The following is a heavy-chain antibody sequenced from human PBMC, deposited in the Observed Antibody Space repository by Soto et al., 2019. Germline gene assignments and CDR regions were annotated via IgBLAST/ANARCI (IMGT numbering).Heavy chain of an antibody. CDR1: GYTSTNYA. Sequence: ASVKVSCNASGYTSTNYAINWVRQATGQGLEWMGWMNPNSGNTGYAQKFQDRVTMTRNTSMSTAYMELSSLRSEDTAVYYCARGLYAFDVWGHGTMVTVSS. V-gene: IGHV1-8*01. J-gene: IGHJ3*01. CDR3: ARGLYAFDV. CDR2: MNPNSGNT.